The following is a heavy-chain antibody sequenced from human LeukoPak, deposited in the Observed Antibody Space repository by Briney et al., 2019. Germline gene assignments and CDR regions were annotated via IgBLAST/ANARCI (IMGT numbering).Heavy chain of an antibody. CDR3: AREPGVQRTPLGDV. CDR1: GFTVSSNY. D-gene: IGHD1-1*01. V-gene: IGHV3-53*01. J-gene: IGHJ6*04. Sequence: GGSLRLSCTAYGFTVSSNYMSWVRQAPGKGLEWVSVIYSGGSTYYADSVKGRFTISRDNSKNTLYLQMNSLRAEDTAVYYCAREPGVQRTPLGDVWGKGTTVTVSS. CDR2: IYSGGST.